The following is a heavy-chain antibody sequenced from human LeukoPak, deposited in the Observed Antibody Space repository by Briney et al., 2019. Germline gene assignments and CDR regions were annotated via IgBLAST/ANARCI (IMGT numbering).Heavy chain of an antibody. CDR1: GYTFTSYG. Sequence: GASVKVSCKASGYTFTSYGISWVRQAPGQGLEWMGWISAYNGNTNYAQKLQGRVTMTTDTSTSTAYMELRSLRSDDTDVYYCARSYYDFWSGYYTGWYFDYWGQGTLVTVSS. V-gene: IGHV1-18*01. D-gene: IGHD3-3*01. CDR3: ARSYYDFWSGYYTGWYFDY. CDR2: ISAYNGNT. J-gene: IGHJ4*02.